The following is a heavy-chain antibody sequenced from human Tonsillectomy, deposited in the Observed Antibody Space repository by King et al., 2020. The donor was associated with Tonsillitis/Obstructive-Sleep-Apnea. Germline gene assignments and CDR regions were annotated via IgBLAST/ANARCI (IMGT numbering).Heavy chain of an antibody. CDR2: MSSSSSYI. D-gene: IGHD4-23*01. Sequence: VQLVESGGGLVKPWGSLRLSCAASGFTFRSYSINWVRHAPGRGLEWVASMSSSSSYIYYADSVKGRFTISRDNAKNSLYLQMDSLRAEDTAVYYCARGGAAVVSGVDYWGQGALVTVSS. CDR1: GFTFRSYS. V-gene: IGHV3-21*01. CDR3: ARGGAAVVSGVDY. J-gene: IGHJ4*02.